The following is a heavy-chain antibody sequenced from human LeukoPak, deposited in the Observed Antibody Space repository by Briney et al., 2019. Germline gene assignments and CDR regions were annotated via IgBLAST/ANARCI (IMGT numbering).Heavy chain of an antibody. CDR3: ARDLDGDPFSGLTFDY. J-gene: IGHJ4*02. CDR1: GFTFSSYA. CDR2: ISYDGTNK. Sequence: GGSLRLSCAASGFTFSSYAMHWVRQAPGKGLEWVAVISYDGTNKYYADSVKGRFIISRDNSKNTLYLQMSSLRTEDTAVYYCARDLDGDPFSGLTFDYWGQGTLVTVSS. D-gene: IGHD4-17*01. V-gene: IGHV3-30-3*01.